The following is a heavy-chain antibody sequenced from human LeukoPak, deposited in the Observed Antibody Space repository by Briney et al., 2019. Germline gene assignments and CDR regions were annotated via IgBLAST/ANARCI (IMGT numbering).Heavy chain of an antibody. CDR2: IIPILGIA. CDR3: ARGGNDTRPDNFDY. Sequence: SVKVSCKASGGTFSSYAISWVRQAPGQGLEWMGRIIPILGIANYAQKFQGRVTITADKSTSTAYMELSSLRSEDTAVYYCARGGNDTRPDNFDYWGQGTLVTVSS. J-gene: IGHJ4*02. CDR1: GGTFSSYA. V-gene: IGHV1-69*04. D-gene: IGHD1-1*01.